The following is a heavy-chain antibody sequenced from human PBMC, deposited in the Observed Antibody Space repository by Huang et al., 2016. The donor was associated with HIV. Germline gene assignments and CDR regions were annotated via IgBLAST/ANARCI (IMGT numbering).Heavy chain of an antibody. CDR1: GFSILIYY. Sequence: QVQLVQSGAEVKKPGASVTISCKASGFSILIYYIHWVRQAPGQGLEWMGRGNPRGGGADYAQKFKVRVTMTRDTSTRTLYMELSSLRSEDTAVYYCAREGITPSGTEVSGFDFWGQGTPVSVSS. CDR2: GNPRGGGA. J-gene: IGHJ5*01. V-gene: IGHV1-46*03. D-gene: IGHD6-13*01. CDR3: AREGITPSGTEVSGFDF.